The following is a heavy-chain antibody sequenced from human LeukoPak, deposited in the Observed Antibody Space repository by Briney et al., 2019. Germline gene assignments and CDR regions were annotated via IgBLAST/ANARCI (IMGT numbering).Heavy chain of an antibody. CDR1: GGSINSHY. CDR2: IYYSERT. V-gene: IGHV4-59*08. Sequence: SETLSLTCTVSGGSINSHYWSWIRQPPGKGLQWIGDIYYSERTNYNPSLRSRVTISVDTSKSQLSLKLISVLAADTAMYYCVRRDNTGWNYFDHWGQGILVTVSS. D-gene: IGHD6-19*01. CDR3: VRRDNTGWNYFDH. J-gene: IGHJ4*02.